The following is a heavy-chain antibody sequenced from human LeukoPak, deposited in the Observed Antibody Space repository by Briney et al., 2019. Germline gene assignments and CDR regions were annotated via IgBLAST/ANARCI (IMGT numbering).Heavy chain of an antibody. Sequence: WASVKVSCKASGYTFTSYCMHWVRQAPGQGLEWMGIINPSGGSTSYAQKFQGRVTMTRDTSTSTVYMELSSLRSEDTAVYYCARVPLYDSSGYYYDYFDYWGQGTLVTVSS. D-gene: IGHD3-22*01. CDR2: INPSGGST. CDR1: GYTFTSYC. CDR3: ARVPLYDSSGYYYDYFDY. V-gene: IGHV1-46*01. J-gene: IGHJ4*02.